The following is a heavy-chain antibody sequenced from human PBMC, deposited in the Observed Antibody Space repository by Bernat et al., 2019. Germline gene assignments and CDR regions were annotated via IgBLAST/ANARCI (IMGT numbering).Heavy chain of an antibody. Sequence: VQLVESGGGLVQPGGSLRLSCAASGFTFSDYYMSWVRQAPGKGLEWVSYISDSGSYTKYADSVRGRFTISRDNAKNSLYLQMNSLRAEDTAVYYCARDRGVTADYWGQGPLVTVSS. CDR2: ISDSGSYT. V-gene: IGHV3-11*05. D-gene: IGHD2-21*02. CDR3: ARDRGVTADY. J-gene: IGHJ4*02. CDR1: GFTFSDYY.